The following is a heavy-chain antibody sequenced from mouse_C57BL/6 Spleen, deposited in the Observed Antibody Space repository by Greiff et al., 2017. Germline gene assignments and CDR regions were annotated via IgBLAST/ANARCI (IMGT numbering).Heavy chain of an antibody. CDR1: GFTFSDYG. CDR3: AREGYGNYGGY. CDR2: ISSGSSTI. V-gene: IGHV5-17*01. D-gene: IGHD2-1*01. J-gene: IGHJ2*01. Sequence: EVKLVESGGGLVKPGGSLKLSCAASGFTFSDYGMHWVRQAPEKGLEWVAYISSGSSTIYYADTVKGRFTISRDNAKNTLFRRMTGRRSEDTAMYYCAREGYGNYGGYWGQGTTLTVSS.